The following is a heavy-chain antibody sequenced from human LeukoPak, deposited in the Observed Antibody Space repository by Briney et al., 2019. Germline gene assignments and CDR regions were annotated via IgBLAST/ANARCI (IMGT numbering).Heavy chain of an antibody. CDR3: ARIVDRYYFDY. V-gene: IGHV4-34*01. D-gene: IGHD3-16*02. Sequence: SETLSLTCAVYGGSFSGYYWSWIRRPPGKGLEWIGEINHSGSTNYNPSLKSRVTISVDTSKNQFSLKLSSVTAADTAVYYCARIVDRYYFDYWGQGTLVTVSS. CDR2: INHSGST. CDR1: GGSFSGYY. J-gene: IGHJ4*02.